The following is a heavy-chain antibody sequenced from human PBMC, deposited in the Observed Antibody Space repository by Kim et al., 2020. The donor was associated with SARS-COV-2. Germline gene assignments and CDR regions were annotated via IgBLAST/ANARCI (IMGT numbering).Heavy chain of an antibody. CDR2: ISSSSSYI. D-gene: IGHD1-26*01. V-gene: IGHV3-21*01. CDR3: ARDGISGSYESSFDY. Sequence: GGSLRLSCAASGFTFSSYSMNWVRQAPGKGLEWVSSISSSSSYIYYADSVKGRFTISRDNAKNSLYLQMNSLRAEDTAVYYCARDGISGSYESSFDYWGQGTLVTVSS. J-gene: IGHJ4*02. CDR1: GFTFSSYS.